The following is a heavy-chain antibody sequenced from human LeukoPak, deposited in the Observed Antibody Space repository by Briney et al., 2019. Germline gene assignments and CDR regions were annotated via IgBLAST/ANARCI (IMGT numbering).Heavy chain of an antibody. CDR1: DDSFSTHY. Sequence: SETLSLTCSVSDDSFSTHYWTWIRQPPGKGLEWIGYISSIGSTNYNPSLKSRVTIPVDTSKKQFSLKMTSVTAADTAVYCARDPTTVTKGFDIWGQGTMVTVSS. J-gene: IGHJ3*02. V-gene: IGHV4-59*11. CDR2: ISSIGST. CDR3: ARDPTTVTKGFDI. D-gene: IGHD4-17*01.